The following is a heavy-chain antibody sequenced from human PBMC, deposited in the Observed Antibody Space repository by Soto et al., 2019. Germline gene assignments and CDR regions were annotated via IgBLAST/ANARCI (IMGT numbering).Heavy chain of an antibody. CDR2: IYYSGST. CDR3: ARESDQRSSYGQGAFDI. J-gene: IGHJ3*02. V-gene: IGHV4-31*03. Sequence: QVQLQESGPGLVKPSQTLSLTCTVSGGSISSGGYYWSWIRQHPGKGLEWIGYIYYSGSTYYNPSLKSRVTISVDTSKNQFSLKLSSVTAADTAVYYCARESDQRSSYGQGAFDIWGQGTMVTVSS. CDR1: GGSISSGGYY. D-gene: IGHD5-18*01.